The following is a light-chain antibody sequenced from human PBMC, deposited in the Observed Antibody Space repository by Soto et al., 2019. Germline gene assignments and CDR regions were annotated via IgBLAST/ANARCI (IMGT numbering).Light chain of an antibody. V-gene: IGKV3-20*01. Sequence: EIVLTQSPGSLSLSPRETATLSCRASQSVSSNHLAWYQQKPGQDPRLLIYGASRRATGIPDRFSGSGSGTDFPLTISRLEPEDFAMYYCQQYGSSTYTFGQGTKVEIK. CDR2: GAS. J-gene: IGKJ2*01. CDR3: QQYGSSTYT. CDR1: QSVSSNH.